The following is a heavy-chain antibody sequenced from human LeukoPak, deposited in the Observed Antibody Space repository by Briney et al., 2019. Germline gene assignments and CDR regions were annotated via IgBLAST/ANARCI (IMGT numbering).Heavy chain of an antibody. CDR3: ARDEYNGYFEY. CDR1: GFTFSRYW. CDR2: IKEDGSDK. D-gene: IGHD1-26*01. V-gene: IGHV3-7*01. J-gene: IGHJ4*02. Sequence: GGSLRLSCAASGFTFSRYWMSWVRQAPGKGLECVANIKEDGSDKYYVGSMKDRFTISRDNAKSSLYLQMNNLRVDDTAVYYCARDEYNGYFEYWGQGTLVTVSS.